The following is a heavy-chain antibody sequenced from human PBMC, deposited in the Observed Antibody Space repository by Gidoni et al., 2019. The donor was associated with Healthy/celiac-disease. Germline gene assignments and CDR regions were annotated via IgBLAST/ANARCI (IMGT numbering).Heavy chain of an antibody. D-gene: IGHD3-22*01. J-gene: IGHJ4*02. CDR3: AKCSYDSSGYNEPFDY. CDR2: ISWNSGSI. CDR1: GFTFDDYA. Sequence: EVQLVESGGGLVQPGRSLRLSCAASGFTFDDYAMHWVRQAPGKGLAWVSGISWNSGSIGYADSVKGRFTISRDNAKNSLYLQMNSLRAEDTALYYCAKCSYDSSGYNEPFDYWGQGTLVTVSS. V-gene: IGHV3-9*01.